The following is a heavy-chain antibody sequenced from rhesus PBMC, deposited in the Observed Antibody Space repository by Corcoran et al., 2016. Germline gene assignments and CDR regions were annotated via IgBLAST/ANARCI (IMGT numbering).Heavy chain of an antibody. D-gene: IGHD2-27*01. Sequence: QVQLQESGPGLVKPSETLSLTCAVSGFSISSGYYWGWIRQPPGKGLEYIGYIGGSSGSTYYNPSLKTRVTISKDTSRNQFSLKLSSVTAADTAVYYCARPYCTGIFGYGSLDVWGRGVLVTVSS. CDR3: ARPYCTGIFGYGSLDV. J-gene: IGHJ5-2*02. CDR1: GFSISSGYY. CDR2: IGGSSGST. V-gene: IGHV4-99*01.